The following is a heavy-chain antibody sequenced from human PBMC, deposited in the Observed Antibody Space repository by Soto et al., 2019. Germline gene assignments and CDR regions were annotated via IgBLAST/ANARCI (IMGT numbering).Heavy chain of an antibody. CDR2: ISYDGSNK. V-gene: IGHV3-30*18. CDR1: GFTFSSYG. J-gene: IGHJ4*02. Sequence: GGSLRLSCAASGFTFSSYGMHWVRQAPGKGLEWVAVISYDGSNKYYADSVKGRFTISRDNSKNTLYLQMNSLRAEDTAVYYCAKSSGYPEKAFDYWGQGTLVTVSS. CDR3: AKSSGYPEKAFDY. D-gene: IGHD3-22*01.